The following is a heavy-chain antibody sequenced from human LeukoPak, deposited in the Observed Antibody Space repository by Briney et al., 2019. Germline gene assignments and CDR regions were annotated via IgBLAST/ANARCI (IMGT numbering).Heavy chain of an antibody. V-gene: IGHV3-23*01. J-gene: IGHJ4*02. CDR3: AKEHVPRGDITMIDY. Sequence: GGSLRPSCAASGFTFSSYAMSWVRQAPGKGLEWVSAISGSGGSTYYADSVKGRFTISRDNSKNTLYLQMNSLRAEDTAVYYCAKEHVPRGDITMIDYWGQGTLVTVSS. D-gene: IGHD3-22*01. CDR1: GFTFSSYA. CDR2: ISGSGGST.